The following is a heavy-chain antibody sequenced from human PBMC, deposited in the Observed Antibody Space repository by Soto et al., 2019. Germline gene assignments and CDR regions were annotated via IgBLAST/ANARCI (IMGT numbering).Heavy chain of an antibody. Sequence: EVQLVESGGGLVQPGGSLRLSCADSEFILRNYWMSWVRQAPGMGLQWVASIKEDGSEKYYVDPVKGRFTISRENAKNSLYLQMNSLRAEDTAVYYSARYRSLDPWGQGILVTVSS. J-gene: IGHJ5*02. D-gene: IGHD3-16*02. CDR1: EFILRNYW. CDR3: ARYRSLDP. V-gene: IGHV3-7*03. CDR2: IKEDGSEK.